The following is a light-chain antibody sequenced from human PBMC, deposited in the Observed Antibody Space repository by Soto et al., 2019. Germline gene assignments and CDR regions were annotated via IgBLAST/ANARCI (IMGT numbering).Light chain of an antibody. V-gene: IGLV1-44*01. J-gene: IGLJ3*02. CDR1: SSNIGRDT. CDR3: AAWDDSLSGFWV. CDR2: SND. Sequence: QSVLTQPPSASGTPGQRVTISCSGSSSNIGRDTVHWYQQLPGMAPKLLIYSNDQRPSGVPDRFSGSKSGTSASLAISGLQSEDEADYYCAAWDDSLSGFWVFGGGTKVTVL.